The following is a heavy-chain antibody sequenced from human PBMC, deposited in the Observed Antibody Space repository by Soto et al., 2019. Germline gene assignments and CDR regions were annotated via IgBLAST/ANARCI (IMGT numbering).Heavy chain of an antibody. CDR1: GYTFTSYD. V-gene: IGHV1-8*01. CDR3: ASVGTVAGIDC. D-gene: IGHD6-19*01. J-gene: IGHJ4*02. CDR2: MNPNSGNT. Sequence: QVQLVQSGAEVKKPGASVKVSCKASGYTFTSYDINWVRQATGQGLEWMGWMNPNSGNTGSAQKSQGRVTMTRNTSIGTAYVELSSLRAGGTAVYYWASVGTVAGIDCWGPGTPVTVSS.